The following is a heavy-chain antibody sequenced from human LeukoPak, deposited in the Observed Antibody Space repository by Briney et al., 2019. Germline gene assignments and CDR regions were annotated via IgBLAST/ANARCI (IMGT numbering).Heavy chain of an antibody. CDR1: GFTLSSAW. CDR3: ATEFYSNGYNF. J-gene: IGHJ4*02. CDR2: IKSRTDGGTT. V-gene: IGHV3-15*01. D-gene: IGHD5-24*01. Sequence: TGGSLRLSCPGSGFTLSSAWMTWVRQIPGKGLEWVGHIKSRTDGGTTDYSAPVKVRFTISRDDSKNTVYLKMNSVKTEDSAVYFCATEFYSNGYNFWGQGTLVIVYS.